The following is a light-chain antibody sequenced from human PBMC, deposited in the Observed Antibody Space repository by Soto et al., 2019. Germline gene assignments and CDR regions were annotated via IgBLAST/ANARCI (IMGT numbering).Light chain of an antibody. Sequence: QSVLTQPASVSGSPGQSITISCTGTSSDVGGYNYVSWYQQHPGKAPKLMINEVSNRPSGVSNRFSGSKSGNTASLTISGLQAEDEADYYCSSYTSSSTLEVFGTGTKVTVL. CDR1: SSDVGGYNY. J-gene: IGLJ1*01. V-gene: IGLV2-14*01. CDR3: SSYTSSSTLEV. CDR2: EVS.